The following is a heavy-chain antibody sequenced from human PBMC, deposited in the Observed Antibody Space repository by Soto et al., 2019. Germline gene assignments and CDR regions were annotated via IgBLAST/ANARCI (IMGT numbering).Heavy chain of an antibody. CDR3: ACRESRSYYVPQYFDS. V-gene: IGHV1-69*13. CDR2: IIPIFGTA. CDR1: GGTFRSYA. D-gene: IGHD1-26*01. Sequence: SVKVSCKASGGTFRSYAISWVRQAPGQGLEWMGGIIPIFGTANYAQKFQGRVTITADESTSTAYMELSSLRSEDTAVYYCACRESRSYYVPQYFDSWGQGTLVTVSS. J-gene: IGHJ4*02.